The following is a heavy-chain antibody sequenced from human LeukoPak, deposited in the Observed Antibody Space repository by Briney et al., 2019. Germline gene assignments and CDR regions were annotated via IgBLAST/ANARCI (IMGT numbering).Heavy chain of an antibody. V-gene: IGHV1-18*04. J-gene: IGHJ5*02. Sequence: GASVKVSCKASGYTFTGYYIHWVRLAPGQGLEWMGWISAYNGNTNYAQKLQGRVTMTTDTSTSTAYMELRSLRSDDTAVYYCARGREIYGAYNWFDPWGQGTLVTVSS. CDR3: ARGREIYGAYNWFDP. CDR1: GYTFTGYY. CDR2: ISAYNGNT. D-gene: IGHD4-17*01.